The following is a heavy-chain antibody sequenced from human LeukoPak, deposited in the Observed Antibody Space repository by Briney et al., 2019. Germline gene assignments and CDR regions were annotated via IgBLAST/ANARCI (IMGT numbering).Heavy chain of an antibody. CDR3: ARDQSTSVYYFDY. V-gene: IGHV3-11*06. CDR2: ISSSSSYT. CDR1: GFTFSNTW. Sequence: GGSLRLSCAASGFTFSNTWMNWVRQAPGKGLEWVSYISSSSSYTNYADSVKGRFTISRDNAKNSLYLQMNSLRAEDTAVYYCARDQSTSVYYFDYWGQGTLVTVSS. J-gene: IGHJ4*02.